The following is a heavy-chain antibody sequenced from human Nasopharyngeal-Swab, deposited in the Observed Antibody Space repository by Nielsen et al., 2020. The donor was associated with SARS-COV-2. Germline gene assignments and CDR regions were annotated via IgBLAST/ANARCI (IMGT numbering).Heavy chain of an antibody. J-gene: IGHJ5*02. V-gene: IGHV4-34*01. CDR2: INHSGST. Sequence: GSLRLSCAVYGGSFSGSYWGWIRQPPGQGPEWIAEINHSGSTNYNPSLKSRVTMFLDTSKNQFSLRLRSLNAADTAVYYCAKEGATGWFDPWGQGTLVTVSS. CDR3: AKEGATGWFDP. CDR1: GGSFSGSY.